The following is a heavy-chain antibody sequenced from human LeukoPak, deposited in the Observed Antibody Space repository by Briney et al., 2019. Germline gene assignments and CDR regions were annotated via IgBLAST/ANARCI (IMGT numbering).Heavy chain of an antibody. D-gene: IGHD1-26*01. J-gene: IGHJ4*02. Sequence: GASVKVSCKASGGTFSSYAISWVRQAPGQGLEWMGGIIPIFGTANYAQKFQGRVTMTRDTSTSTVYMELSSLRSEDTAVYYCARDTVGATKRETPFDYWGQGTLVTVSS. CDR1: GGTFSSYA. CDR2: IIPIFGTA. CDR3: ARDTVGATKRETPFDY. V-gene: IGHV1-69*05.